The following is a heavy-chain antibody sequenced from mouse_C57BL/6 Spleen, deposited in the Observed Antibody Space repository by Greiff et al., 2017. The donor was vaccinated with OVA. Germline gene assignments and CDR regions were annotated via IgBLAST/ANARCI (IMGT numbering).Heavy chain of an antibody. D-gene: IGHD1-1*01. CDR3: ARGIPYYGSSHDAMDY. J-gene: IGHJ4*01. Sequence: QVQLQQSGAELAKPGASVKLSCKASGYTFTSYWMHWVKQRPGKGLEWIGYINPSSGFTMSNQKFKEKATLTADKSSSTAYMQLSSLTYEDSAVYYCARGIPYYGSSHDAMDYWGQGTSVTVSS. CDR1: GYTFTSYW. CDR2: INPSSGFT. V-gene: IGHV1-7*01.